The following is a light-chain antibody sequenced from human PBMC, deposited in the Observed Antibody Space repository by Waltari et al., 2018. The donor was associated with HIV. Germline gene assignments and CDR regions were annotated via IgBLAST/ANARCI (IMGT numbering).Light chain of an antibody. CDR1: QGLNSY. J-gene: IGKJ4*02. Sequence: DIHLTQSPPFLSASIGARVTISCRATQGLNSYLAWYQQKPGKAPKLLIDVPSRLRCTVPSRFSGSGSGTEFTLTISNLQPEDSATYYCQQLNSYPLTFGGGTTVETK. CDR2: VPS. CDR3: QQLNSYPLT. V-gene: IGKV1-9*01.